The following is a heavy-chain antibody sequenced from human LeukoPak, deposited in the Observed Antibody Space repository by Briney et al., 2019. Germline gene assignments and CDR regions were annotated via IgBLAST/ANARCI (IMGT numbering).Heavy chain of an antibody. CDR1: GGSISSSSYY. D-gene: IGHD3-22*01. V-gene: IGHV4-39*01. Sequence: DPSETLSLTCTVSGGSISSSSYYWGWIRQPPGKGLEWIGSIYYSGSTYYNPSLKSRVTISVDTSKNQFSLKLSSATAADTAVYYCASPRYYYDSSGYYYWGAFDYWGQGTLVTVSS. CDR3: ASPRYYYDSSGYYYWGAFDY. J-gene: IGHJ4*02. CDR2: IYYSGST.